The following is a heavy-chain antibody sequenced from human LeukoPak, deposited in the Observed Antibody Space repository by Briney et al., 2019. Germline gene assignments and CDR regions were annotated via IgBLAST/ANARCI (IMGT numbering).Heavy chain of an antibody. V-gene: IGHV1-18*01. J-gene: IGHJ4*02. CDR1: GYTFTSYG. Sequence: GASVKVSCKASGYTFTSYGISWVRQAPGQGLEWMGWISAYNGNTNYAQKPQGRVTMTTDTSTSTAYMELRSLRSDDTAVYYCAREEYDYVWGSYRYSVPDYWGQGTLVTVSS. CDR3: AREEYDYVWGSYRYSVPDY. D-gene: IGHD3-16*02. CDR2: ISAYNGNT.